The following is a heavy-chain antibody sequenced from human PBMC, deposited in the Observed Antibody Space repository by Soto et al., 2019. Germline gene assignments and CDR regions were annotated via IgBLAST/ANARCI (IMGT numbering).Heavy chain of an antibody. CDR2: IYYSGST. D-gene: IGHD5-18*01. Sequence: PSETLSLTCTVSGGSISSYYWSWIRQPPGKRLEWIGYIYYSGSTNYNPSLKSRVTISVDTSTTQFSLKLSSVTAADTAVYYCARGIQLWPITYSFAYWGQGTLVTVSS. CDR1: GGSISSYY. CDR3: ARGIQLWPITYSFAY. J-gene: IGHJ4*02. V-gene: IGHV4-59*01.